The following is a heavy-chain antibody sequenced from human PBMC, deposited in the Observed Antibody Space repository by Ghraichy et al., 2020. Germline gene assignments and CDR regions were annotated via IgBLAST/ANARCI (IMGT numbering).Heavy chain of an antibody. V-gene: IGHV3-7*01. CDR2: IKQDGSEK. D-gene: IGHD3-10*01. J-gene: IGHJ4*02. CDR3: AREAYYYGSGHDY. CDR1: GFTFSSYW. Sequence: GESLNISCAASGFTFSSYWMSWVRQAPGKGLEWVANIKQDGSEKYYVDSVKGRFTISRDNAKNSLYLQMNSLRAEDTAVYYCAREAYYYGSGHDYWGQGTLVTVSS.